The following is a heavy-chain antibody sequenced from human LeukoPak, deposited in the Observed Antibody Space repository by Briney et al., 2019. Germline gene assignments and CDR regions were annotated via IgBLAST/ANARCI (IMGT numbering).Heavy chain of an antibody. CDR1: GFTFSSYE. Sequence: PGGSLRLSCAASGFTFSSYEMNWVRQAPGKGLEWVSYISSSGSTIYYADSVKGRFTISRDNAKNSLYLQMNSLRAEDTAVYYCARAVGDYADYWGQGTLVTVSS. V-gene: IGHV3-48*03. CDR2: ISSSGSTI. J-gene: IGHJ4*02. CDR3: ARAVGDYADY. D-gene: IGHD2-15*01.